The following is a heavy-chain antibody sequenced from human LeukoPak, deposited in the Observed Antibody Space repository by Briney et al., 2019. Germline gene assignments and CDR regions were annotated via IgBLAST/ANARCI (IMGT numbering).Heavy chain of an antibody. J-gene: IGHJ6*02. Sequence: PSQTLSLTCTVYGGSISIGGYYWSWIRQHPGKGLEWIGYIYYSGSTYYNPSLKSRVTISVDTSKNQFSLKLSSVTAADTAVYYCARDRGYFDPNYYYGMDVWGQGTTVTVSS. D-gene: IGHD3-9*01. CDR2: IYYSGST. V-gene: IGHV4-31*03. CDR1: GGSISIGGYY. CDR3: ARDRGYFDPNYYYGMDV.